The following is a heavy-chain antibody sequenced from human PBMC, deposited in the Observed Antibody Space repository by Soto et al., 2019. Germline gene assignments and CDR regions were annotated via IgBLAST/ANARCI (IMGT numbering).Heavy chain of an antibody. CDR2: LIPIFGTT. D-gene: IGHD3-10*01. V-gene: IGHV1-69*01. CDR3: ASLPSFYYGSGYGMDV. J-gene: IGHJ6*02. Sequence: QVQLVQSGTEVKKPGSSVKVSCKASGGTFRSNAISWVRQAPGQGLEWMGGLIPIFGTTNYAQKFQGRVMITADESASTAYMELSSLRSDDTAVYYCASLPSFYYGSGYGMDVWGQGTTVTVSS. CDR1: GGTFRSNA.